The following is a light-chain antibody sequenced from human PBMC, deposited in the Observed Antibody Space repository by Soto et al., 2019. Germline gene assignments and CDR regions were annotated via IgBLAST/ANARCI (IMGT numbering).Light chain of an antibody. CDR2: DAV. J-gene: IGKJ3*01. CDR1: RPVVRQY. Sequence: EIVLSQSPDTLSLSPGARGSLSCSASRPVVRQYIAWYHQKSGQAPRLLLHDAVTRATGIPDRFSGSGSGSGTVFTLFISRLEPEDCGVYYCQQNGRSPTFGPGTKVDIK. CDR3: QQNGRSPT. V-gene: IGKV3-20*01.